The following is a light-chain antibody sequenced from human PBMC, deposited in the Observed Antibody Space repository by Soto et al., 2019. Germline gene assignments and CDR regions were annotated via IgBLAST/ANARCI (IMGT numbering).Light chain of an antibody. V-gene: IGKV3-11*01. CDR1: QSVTNY. CDR3: QQRLNWPPA. Sequence: EIFLTQSPDTLSLSPGERATLSCRASQSVTNYIDWNKQRPGQAPRLLIYDASIRASGVPARFSGSGSGTDFTLTISDLEPADFGLYYCQQRLNWPPAFGQGTKVEIK. J-gene: IGKJ1*01. CDR2: DAS.